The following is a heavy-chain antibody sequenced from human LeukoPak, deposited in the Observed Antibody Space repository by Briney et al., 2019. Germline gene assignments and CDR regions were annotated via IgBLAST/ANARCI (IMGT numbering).Heavy chain of an antibody. J-gene: IGHJ4*02. CDR3: ATALRWLRSYFDY. Sequence: GASVKVSCKVSGYTLTELSMHWVRQAPGKGLEWMGGLDPEDGETIYAQKFQGRVTMTEDTSTDTAYMELSSLRSEDMAVYYCATALRWLRSYFDYWGQGTLVTVSS. CDR1: GYTLTELS. CDR2: LDPEDGET. D-gene: IGHD5-12*01. V-gene: IGHV1-24*01.